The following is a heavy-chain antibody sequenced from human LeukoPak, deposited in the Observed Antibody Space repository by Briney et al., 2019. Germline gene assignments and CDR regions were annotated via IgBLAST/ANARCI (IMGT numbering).Heavy chain of an antibody. CDR2: ISTSSSYI. V-gene: IGHV3-21*04. J-gene: IGHJ4*02. CDR1: GFTFSSYS. CDR3: AKIVSSGYPSPFDY. D-gene: IGHD3-22*01. Sequence: PGGSLRLSCAASGFTFSSYSMNWVRQAPGKGLEWVSSISTSSSYIYYADSVKGRFTISRDNSKNTLYLQMNSLRAEDTAVYYCAKIVSSGYPSPFDYWGQGTLVTVSS.